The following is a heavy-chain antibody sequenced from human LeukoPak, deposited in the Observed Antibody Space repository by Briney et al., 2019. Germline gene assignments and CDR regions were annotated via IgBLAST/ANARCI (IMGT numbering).Heavy chain of an antibody. CDR3: ARTAEEYYGSGKFRKYYSYYYYMDV. V-gene: IGHV4-4*07. D-gene: IGHD3-10*01. Sequence: SETLSLTCTVSGGSISSYSWSWIWQPAGEGLEWIGRIFTSGNTNYNPSLQSRVTMSVDTSKNQFSLKLSFVNDADTAVYYCARTAEEYYGSGKFRKYYSYYYYMDVWGKGTTVTVSS. CDR2: IFTSGNT. CDR1: GGSISSYS. J-gene: IGHJ6*03.